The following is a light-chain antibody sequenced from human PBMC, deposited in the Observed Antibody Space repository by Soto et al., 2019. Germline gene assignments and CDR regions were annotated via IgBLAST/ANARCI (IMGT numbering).Light chain of an antibody. J-gene: IGKJ5*01. CDR1: ENIGSW. CDR3: QQYNGFST. V-gene: IGKV1-5*03. Sequence: DIQMTQSPSSVPASIGDRVTITCRASENIGSWLAWHQQTPGXTPXXLIYAASSLERGVPSRFSGSGSGTHFPLTISSLEPDDSATYDCQQYNGFSTFGQGTRLEIK. CDR2: AAS.